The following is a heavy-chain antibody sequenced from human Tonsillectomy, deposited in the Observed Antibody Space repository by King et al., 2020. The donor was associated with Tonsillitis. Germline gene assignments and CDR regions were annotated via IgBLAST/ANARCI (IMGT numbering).Heavy chain of an antibody. D-gene: IGHD6-13*01. CDR3: TRHLADLSYYYIDV. J-gene: IGHJ6*03. Sequence: VQLVESGAEVKKPGESLKISCKGSGYTFTRYWIGWVRQMPGKGLEWMGFIYPADSDTRYSPSFQGQVTISADKSISTAYLQWSSLKASDTAMYYCTRHLADLSYYYIDVWGQGATVTVSS. CDR1: GYTFTRYW. CDR2: IYPADSDT. V-gene: IGHV5-51*01.